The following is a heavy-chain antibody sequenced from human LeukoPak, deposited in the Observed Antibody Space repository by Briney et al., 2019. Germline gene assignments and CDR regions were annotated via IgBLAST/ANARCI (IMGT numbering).Heavy chain of an antibody. CDR1: GGSISSYY. J-gene: IGHJ3*02. CDR2: IYYSGST. Sequence: SETLSLTCTVSGGSISSYYWSWIRQPPGKGLEWIGYIYYSGSTNYNPSLKSRVTISVDTSKNQFSLKLSSVTAADTAVYYCASASVGATKVLGAFDIWGQGTMVTVSS. D-gene: IGHD1-26*01. CDR3: ASASVGATKVLGAFDI. V-gene: IGHV4-59*01.